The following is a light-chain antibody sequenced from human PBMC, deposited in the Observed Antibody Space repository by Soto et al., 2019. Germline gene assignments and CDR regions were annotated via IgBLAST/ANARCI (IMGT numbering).Light chain of an antibody. CDR2: DVA. Sequence: QSALTQPASVSGSPGQSIAISCTGTSSDVGGYNYVSWYQQHPGKAPKLMLYDVAIRPSGVSDRFSGSKSGNTASLTISGLQAEDEADYYCTSYTPSSTDVFGTGTKVTVL. V-gene: IGLV2-14*01. J-gene: IGLJ1*01. CDR3: TSYTPSSTDV. CDR1: SSDVGGYNY.